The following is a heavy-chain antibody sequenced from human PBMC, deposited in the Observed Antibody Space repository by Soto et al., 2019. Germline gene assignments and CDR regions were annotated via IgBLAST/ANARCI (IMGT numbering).Heavy chain of an antibody. D-gene: IGHD3-10*01. CDR2: VSSTGST. Sequence: SETLSLTCTVSGASIAQYYWNWIRQSPGKGLEWIVSVSSTGSTVYNPSLTSRVTVSLDTSKNQFPLTLNSVTAADTAVYHCAEGRRKPYQYPEFDLWG. CDR1: GASIAQYY. CDR3: AEGRRKPYQYPEFDL. J-gene: IGHJ6*01. V-gene: IGHV4-59*01.